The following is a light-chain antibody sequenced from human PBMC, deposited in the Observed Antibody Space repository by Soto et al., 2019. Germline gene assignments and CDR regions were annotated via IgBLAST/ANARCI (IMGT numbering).Light chain of an antibody. CDR1: SSNIGNNY. CDR3: GTWDSSLSAGV. Sequence: QSVLTQPPSVSVAPGQTVTISCSGSSSNIGNNYVSWYQQLPGTAPKLLIYDNNKRPSGIPDRFSGSKSGTSATLGITGLQTGDEADYYCGTWDSSLSAGVFGGGTQLTVL. CDR2: DNN. V-gene: IGLV1-51*01. J-gene: IGLJ7*01.